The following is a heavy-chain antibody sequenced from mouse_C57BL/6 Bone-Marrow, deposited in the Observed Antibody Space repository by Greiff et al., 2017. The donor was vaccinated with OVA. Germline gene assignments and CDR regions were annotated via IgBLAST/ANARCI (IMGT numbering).Heavy chain of an antibody. J-gene: IGHJ2*01. D-gene: IGHD1-1*01. CDR3: ARRFITTAYFDY. CDR2: INPGSGGT. V-gene: IGHV1-54*01. CDR1: GYAFTNYL. Sequence: VQLQQSGAELVRPGTSVKVSCKASGYAFTNYLIEWVKQRPGQGLEWIGVINPGSGGTNYNEKFKGKATLTAAKSSSTAYMQLSSLTSEDSAVYFCARRFITTAYFDYWGQGTTLTVSS.